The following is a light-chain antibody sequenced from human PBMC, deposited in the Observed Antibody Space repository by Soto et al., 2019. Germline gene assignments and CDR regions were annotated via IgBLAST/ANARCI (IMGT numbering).Light chain of an antibody. V-gene: IGKV1-5*03. Sequence: DIQMTQSPSTLSASVGDRVTITCRASQSISSWLAWYQQKPGKAPKLLIYKASSLESGGPSRFSGSGSGTEFTLTISSLQPDDFATYYCQQYNSYPTFGGGTKVEIK. J-gene: IGKJ4*01. CDR3: QQYNSYPT. CDR2: KAS. CDR1: QSISSW.